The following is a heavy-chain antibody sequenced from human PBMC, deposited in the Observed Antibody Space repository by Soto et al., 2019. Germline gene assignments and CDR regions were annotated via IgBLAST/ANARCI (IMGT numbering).Heavy chain of an antibody. CDR3: ARDTSPAIGFYYYYGMDV. CDR1: GFTFSSYE. J-gene: IGHJ6*02. D-gene: IGHD3-10*01. CDR2: ISSSGSTI. Sequence: VGSLRLSCAASGFTFSSYEMNWVRQAPGKGLEWVSYISSSGSTIYYADSVKGRFTISRDNAKNSLYLQMNSLRAEDTAVYYCARDTSPAIGFYYYYGMDVWGQGTTVTVSS. V-gene: IGHV3-48*03.